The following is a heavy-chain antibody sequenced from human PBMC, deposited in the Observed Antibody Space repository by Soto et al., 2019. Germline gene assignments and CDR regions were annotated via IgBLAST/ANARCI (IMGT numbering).Heavy chain of an antibody. CDR1: GFTFSSYA. J-gene: IGHJ3*02. CDR2: LSYDGNNK. CDR3: ARDLGIAAGVPIYDAFDI. D-gene: IGHD6-13*01. Sequence: PGGSLRLSCAASGFTFSSYAMHWVRQAPGKGLEWVAMLSYDGNNKYYADSVKGRFSISRDNSKNTLYLQMNRLRAEDTAIYYCARDLGIAAGVPIYDAFDIWGQGTMVTVSS. V-gene: IGHV3-30-3*01.